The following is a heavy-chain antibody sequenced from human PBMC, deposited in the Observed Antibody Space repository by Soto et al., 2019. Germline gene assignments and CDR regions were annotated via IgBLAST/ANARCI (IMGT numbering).Heavy chain of an antibody. CDR1: GFTFRSYA. V-gene: IGHV3-23*01. CDR2: ISGSGGGT. Sequence: AGCLRLSCAACGFTFRSYAMSLVRQAPGKGLEWVSLISGSGGGTYYADSVKGRFTISRDNAKNTLYLQMNSLRAEDTAVFYCTKHLSNGSPDYWGQGTLVTVSS. D-gene: IGHD2-8*01. J-gene: IGHJ4*02. CDR3: TKHLSNGSPDY.